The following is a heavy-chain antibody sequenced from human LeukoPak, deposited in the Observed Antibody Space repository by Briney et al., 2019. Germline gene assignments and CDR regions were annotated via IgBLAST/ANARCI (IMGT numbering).Heavy chain of an antibody. V-gene: IGHV3-23*01. J-gene: IGHJ6*02. Sequence: GGSLRLSCAVSGFTFSSYAMSWVRQAPGKGLEWVSAISGSGGSTYYADSVKGRFTISRDNSKNTLYLQMNSLRAEDTAVYYCAKGLGYCSGGSCQDYYYYGMDVWGQGTTVTVSS. CDR2: ISGSGGST. D-gene: IGHD2-15*01. CDR3: AKGLGYCSGGSCQDYYYYGMDV. CDR1: GFTFSSYA.